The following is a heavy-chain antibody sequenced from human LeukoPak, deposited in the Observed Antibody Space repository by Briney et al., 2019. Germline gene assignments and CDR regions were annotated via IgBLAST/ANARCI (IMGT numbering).Heavy chain of an antibody. CDR3: ARLVAAAGAFDY. Sequence: GASVKVSCKVSGYTFTGYYMHWVRQAPGQGLEWMGWINPNSGGTNYAQKFQGRVTMTRDTSISTAYMELSRLRSDDTAVYYCARLVAAAGAFDYWGQGTLVTVSS. J-gene: IGHJ4*02. V-gene: IGHV1-2*02. CDR2: INPNSGGT. CDR1: GYTFTGYY. D-gene: IGHD6-13*01.